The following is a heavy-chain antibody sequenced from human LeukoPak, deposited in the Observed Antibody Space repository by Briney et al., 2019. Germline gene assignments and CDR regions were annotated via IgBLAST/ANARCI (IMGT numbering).Heavy chain of an antibody. CDR1: GGTFSSYA. J-gene: IGHJ6*02. CDR2: IIPIFGTA. CDR3: ARDRYYGSGSSSPRDGMDV. V-gene: IGHV1-69*05. D-gene: IGHD3-10*01. Sequence: SVKVSCKASGGTFSSYAISWVRQAPGQGLEWMGGIIPIFGTANYAQKFQGRVTMTTDTSTSTAYMELRSLRSDDTAVYYCARDRYYGSGSSSPRDGMDVWGQGTTVTVSS.